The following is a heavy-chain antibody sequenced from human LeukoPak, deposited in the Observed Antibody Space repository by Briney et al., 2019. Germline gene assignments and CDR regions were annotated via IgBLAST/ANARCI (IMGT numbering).Heavy chain of an antibody. J-gene: IGHJ6*03. D-gene: IGHD3-10*01. CDR2: INPNSGGT. Sequence: ASVKVSCKASGYTFTGYYMHWVRQAPGQGLEWMGWINPNSGGTNYAQKFQGRVTMTRDTSISTAYMELGRLRSDDTAVYYCARGDRESGYYYYYMDVWGKGTTVTVSS. V-gene: IGHV1-2*02. CDR1: GYTFTGYY. CDR3: ARGDRESGYYYYYMDV.